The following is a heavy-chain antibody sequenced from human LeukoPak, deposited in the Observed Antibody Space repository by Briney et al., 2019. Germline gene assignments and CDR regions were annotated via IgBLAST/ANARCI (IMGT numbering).Heavy chain of an antibody. CDR2: INHSGST. D-gene: IGHD3-3*01. CDR3: ARGRLGRTYYDFWSGYGDY. Sequence: SETLSLTCAVYGGSSSGYYWSWIRQPPGKGLEWIGEINHSGSTNYNPSLKSRVTISVDTSKNQFSLKLSSVTAADTAVYYCARGRLGRTYYDFWSGYGDYWGQGTLVTVSS. CDR1: GGSSSGYY. J-gene: IGHJ4*02. V-gene: IGHV4-34*01.